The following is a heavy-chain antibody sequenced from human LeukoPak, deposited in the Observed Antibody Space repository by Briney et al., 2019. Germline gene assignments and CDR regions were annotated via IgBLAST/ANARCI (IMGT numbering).Heavy chain of an antibody. D-gene: IGHD5-12*01. Sequence: SGGSLRLSCAASGFTLSDYYMSWSRQAPGKGLEWVSYISGSGSTIYYAESVKGRFTISRDNAKNSLYLQINSPRAEDTAVYYCARDIVATKLTARAYYFDYWGQGTLVTVSS. J-gene: IGHJ4*02. CDR1: GFTLSDYY. CDR3: ARDIVATKLTARAYYFDY. V-gene: IGHV3-11*01. CDR2: ISGSGSTI.